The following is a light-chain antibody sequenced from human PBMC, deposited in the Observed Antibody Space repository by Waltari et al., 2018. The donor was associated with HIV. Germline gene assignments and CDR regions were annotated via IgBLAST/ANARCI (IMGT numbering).Light chain of an antibody. CDR3: QAWDSNTGV. Sequence: SYELTQPPSVSVSPGQTASITCSGDNLGAKYAYRYQQKPGQSHVLVIYVDTKRPSGIPERFSGSNSGNTATLTISGTQAMDEADYYCQAWDSNTGVFGGGTKLTVL. CDR1: NLGAKY. CDR2: VDT. V-gene: IGLV3-1*01. J-gene: IGLJ2*01.